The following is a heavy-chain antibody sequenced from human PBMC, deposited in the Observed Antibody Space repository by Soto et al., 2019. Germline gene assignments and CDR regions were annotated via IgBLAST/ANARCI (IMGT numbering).Heavy chain of an antibody. J-gene: IGHJ6*02. V-gene: IGHV4-34*01. Sequence: PSETLSLTCAVYGGSFSGYYWSWIRQPPGKGLEWIGEINHSGSTNYNPSPKSRVTISVDTSKNQFSLKLSSVTAADTAVYYCARGRIVVVPAALGYYYYGMDVWGQGTTVTVSS. CDR2: INHSGST. D-gene: IGHD2-2*01. CDR1: GGSFSGYY. CDR3: ARGRIVVVPAALGYYYYGMDV.